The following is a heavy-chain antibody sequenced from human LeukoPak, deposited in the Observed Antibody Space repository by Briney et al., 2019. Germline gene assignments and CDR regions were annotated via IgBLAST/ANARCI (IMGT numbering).Heavy chain of an antibody. Sequence: GGSLRRSCAASGFTFSNAWMSWVRQAPGNGLEWVGRIKSKTDGGTTDYAAPVKGRFTISRDDSKNTLYLQMNSLKTEDTAVYYCTTDITMVRGVIIWDYYYYGMDVWGKGTTVTVSS. V-gene: IGHV3-15*01. CDR2: IKSKTDGGTT. CDR3: TTDITMVRGVIIWDYYYYGMDV. D-gene: IGHD3-10*01. J-gene: IGHJ6*04. CDR1: GFTFSNAW.